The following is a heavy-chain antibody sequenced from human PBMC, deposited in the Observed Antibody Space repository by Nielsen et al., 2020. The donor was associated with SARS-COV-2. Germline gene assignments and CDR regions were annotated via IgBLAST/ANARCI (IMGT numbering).Heavy chain of an antibody. CDR3: AKDRAGGGAFDI. Sequence: GESLKISCAASGFTFSSYGMHWVRQAPGKGLEWVAVISYDGSNKYYADSVKGRFTISRDNSKNTLYLQMNSLRAEDTAVYYCAKDRAGGGAFDIWGQGTMVTVSS. CDR2: ISYDGSNK. V-gene: IGHV3-30*18. CDR1: GFTFSSYG. J-gene: IGHJ3*02. D-gene: IGHD3-10*01.